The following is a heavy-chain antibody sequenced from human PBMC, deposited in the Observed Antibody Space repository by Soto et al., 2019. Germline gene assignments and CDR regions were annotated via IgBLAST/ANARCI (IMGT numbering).Heavy chain of an antibody. Sequence: QVQLVQSGAEVKKPGASVKVSCKASGYTFTSYAMHWVRQAPGQRLEWMGWINAGNGNTKYSQKFQGRVTITRDTSASSAYMELSSLRSEDTAVYYCASTMVRGVITGRFDYWGQGTLVTVSS. J-gene: IGHJ4*02. CDR2: INAGNGNT. CDR3: ASTMVRGVITGRFDY. CDR1: GYTFTSYA. V-gene: IGHV1-3*01. D-gene: IGHD3-10*01.